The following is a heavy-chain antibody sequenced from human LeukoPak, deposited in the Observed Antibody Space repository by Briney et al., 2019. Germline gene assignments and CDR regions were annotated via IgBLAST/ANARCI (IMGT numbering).Heavy chain of an antibody. V-gene: IGHV3-48*03. CDR2: ISSSGSTI. J-gene: IGHJ4*02. Sequence: PGGSLRLSCAASGFTFSSYEMNWVRQAPGKGLEWVSYISSSGSTIYYADSVKGRFTISRDNAKNSLYLQMNSLRAEDTAVYYCATGWYYGSGSYDYWGQGTLVTVSS. D-gene: IGHD3-10*01. CDR3: ATGWYYGSGSYDY. CDR1: GFTFSSYE.